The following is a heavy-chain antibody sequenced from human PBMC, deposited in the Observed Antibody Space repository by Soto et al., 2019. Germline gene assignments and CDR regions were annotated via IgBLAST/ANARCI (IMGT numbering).Heavy chain of an antibody. CDR2: IYSGGST. V-gene: IGHV3-53*01. Sequence: GGSLRLSCAASGLSVSSNYMSWVRQAPGKGLEWVSVIYSGGSTDYADSVKGRFTISRDNSKNTLYLQMNSLRAEDTAVYYCARDAGFADYWGQGTLVTVSS. J-gene: IGHJ4*02. CDR3: ARDAGFADY. D-gene: IGHD3-10*01. CDR1: GLSVSSNY.